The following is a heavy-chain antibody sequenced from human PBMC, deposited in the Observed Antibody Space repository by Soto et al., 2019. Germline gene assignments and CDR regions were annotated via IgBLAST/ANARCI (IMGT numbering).Heavy chain of an antibody. CDR3: ARGMYGGY. Sequence: QVHLVQSGAEVKKPWASVKVSCKASGYTFTSYGITWVRQDTGQGLEWMGWISAHNGNTDYAQKLQGRGIVTRDTATSTAYMEQGSLRSDDTAVYYCARGMYGGYGGQGALVTVSS. CDR2: ISAHNGNT. V-gene: IGHV1-18*01. D-gene: IGHD3-10*02. J-gene: IGHJ4*02. CDR1: GYTFTSYG.